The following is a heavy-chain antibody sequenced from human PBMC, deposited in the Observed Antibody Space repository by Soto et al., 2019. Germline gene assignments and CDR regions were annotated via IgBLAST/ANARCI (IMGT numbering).Heavy chain of an antibody. V-gene: IGHV1-69*01. CDR2: SIPNFGTV. D-gene: IGHD2-21*02. CDR3: ARGSCGGDCPLDY. Sequence: QVQLVQSGAEVKKPGSSVKVSCKVSGGTFSRYAISWVRQAPGQGLEWMGGSIPNFGTVNYSQKFQGRVTIIADESTSTAYMELSSLRSEDTAVYYCARGSCGGDCPLDYWGQGTLVTVSS. CDR1: GGTFSRYA. J-gene: IGHJ4*02.